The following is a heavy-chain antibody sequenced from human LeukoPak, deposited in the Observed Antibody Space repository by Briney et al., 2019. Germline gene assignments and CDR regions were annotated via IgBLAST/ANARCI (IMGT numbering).Heavy chain of an antibody. J-gene: IGHJ3*01. CDR1: GGSITKDY. D-gene: IGHD3-9*01. Sequence: SETLSLTCHVSGGSITKDYWNWLRQSPERGLEWIGYIFHTGSTEYNPSLKSRVSMSVDTSKSQFPLKLDSVTAADTAVYYCARAPLQYSERAFDVWGQGTTVTVSS. V-gene: IGHV4-59*08. CDR3: ARAPLQYSERAFDV. CDR2: IFHTGST.